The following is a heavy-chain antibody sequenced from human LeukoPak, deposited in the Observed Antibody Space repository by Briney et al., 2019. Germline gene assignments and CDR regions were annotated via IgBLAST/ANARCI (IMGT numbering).Heavy chain of an antibody. D-gene: IGHD1-26*01. CDR3: AVPQWELLN. V-gene: IGHV3-30*03. CDR2: ISYNGRNK. J-gene: IGHJ4*02. Sequence: QAGRSLRLSCAASGFTFSTYDMHWARQAPGKGLEWVAIISYNGRNKFYADSVKGRFTISRDDSKRTLYLQMSSLRAEDTAVYYCAVPQWELLNWGQGTLVTVSS. CDR1: GFTFSTYD.